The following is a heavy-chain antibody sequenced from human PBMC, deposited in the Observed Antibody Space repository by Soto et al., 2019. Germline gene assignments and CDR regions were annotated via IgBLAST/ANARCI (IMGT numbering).Heavy chain of an antibody. CDR2: ISGSGGTT. V-gene: IGHV3-23*01. Sequence: GGSLRLSCAASGFTFSSYAMTWVRQAPGKGLEWVSAISGSGGTTYYADSVKGRFTISRDNSKNTLYLQMNSLRAEDTAVYYCAKKIPGLCSGGSCYPFDYWGQGTLVTVSS. CDR1: GFTFSSYA. CDR3: AKKIPGLCSGGSCYPFDY. D-gene: IGHD2-15*01. J-gene: IGHJ4*02.